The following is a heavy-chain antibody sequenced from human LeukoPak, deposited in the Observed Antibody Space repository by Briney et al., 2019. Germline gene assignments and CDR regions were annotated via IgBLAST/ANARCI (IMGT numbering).Heavy chain of an antibody. CDR1: GYTFTDYY. V-gene: IGHV1-2*02. CDR2: INPNSGGT. D-gene: IGHD3-22*01. CDR3: ARSRAYYYDSSGYSEYFQH. J-gene: IGHJ1*01. Sequence: ASVTVSYKASGYTFTDYYMHWVRQAPGQALEWMGWINPNSGGTNYAQKFQGRVTMTRDTSISTAYMELSRLRSDDTAVYYCARSRAYYYDSSGYSEYFQHWGQGTLVTVSS.